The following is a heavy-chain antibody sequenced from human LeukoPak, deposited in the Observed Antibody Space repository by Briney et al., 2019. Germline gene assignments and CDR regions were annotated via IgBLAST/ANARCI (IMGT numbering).Heavy chain of an antibody. Sequence: GSLRLSCAASGFTVSTNYINWVRQAPGKGLEWVSVIYSNGVTYHADSVKGRFTISRDNSQNTVFLQMKSLRADDSAIYYCARSKEPAALLDYWGRGTLVTVTS. CDR2: IYSNGVT. D-gene: IGHD2-2*01. CDR1: GFTVSTNY. CDR3: ARSKEPAALLDY. J-gene: IGHJ4*02. V-gene: IGHV3-53*01.